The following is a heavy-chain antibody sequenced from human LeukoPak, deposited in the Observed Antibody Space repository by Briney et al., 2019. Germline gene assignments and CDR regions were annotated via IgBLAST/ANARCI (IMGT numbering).Heavy chain of an antibody. CDR3: ARLVVLRYFDRYYFDY. D-gene: IGHD3-9*01. J-gene: IGHJ4*02. Sequence: SETLSLTCTVSGGSISSSSYYWGWIRQPPGKGLEWIGSIYYSGSTYYNPSLKSRVTISVDTSKNQFSLKLSSVTAADTAVYYCARLVVLRYFDRYYFDYWGQGTLVTVSS. V-gene: IGHV4-39*01. CDR1: GGSISSSSYY. CDR2: IYYSGST.